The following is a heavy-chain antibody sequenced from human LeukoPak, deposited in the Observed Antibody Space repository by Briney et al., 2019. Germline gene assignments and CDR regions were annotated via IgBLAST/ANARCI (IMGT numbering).Heavy chain of an antibody. D-gene: IGHD6-13*01. J-gene: IGHJ4*02. Sequence: PSETLSLTCTVSGGSISNRSYYWNWIRQPAGTGLEWIGYIHYSGSINYNPSLKSRVTISVDTSKNQFSLKLSSVTAADTAVYYCAREVVAAASTVDYWGQGTLVTVSS. V-gene: IGHV4-61*10. CDR1: GGSISNRSYY. CDR2: IHYSGSI. CDR3: AREVVAAASTVDY.